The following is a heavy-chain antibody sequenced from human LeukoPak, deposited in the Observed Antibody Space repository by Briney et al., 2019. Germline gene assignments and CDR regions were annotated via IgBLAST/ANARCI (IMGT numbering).Heavy chain of an antibody. CDR3: AKGRGRRGDWYFDL. V-gene: IGHV3-30*18. J-gene: IGHJ2*01. CDR1: GFTFSSYG. CDR2: ISYDGSNK. Sequence: PGGSLRLSCAASGFTFSSYGMHWVRQAPGKGLEWVAVISYDGSNKYYADSVKGRFTISRDNFKNTLDLQMNSLRAEDTAVYYCAKGRGRRGDWYFDLWGRGTLVTVSS. D-gene: IGHD3-16*01.